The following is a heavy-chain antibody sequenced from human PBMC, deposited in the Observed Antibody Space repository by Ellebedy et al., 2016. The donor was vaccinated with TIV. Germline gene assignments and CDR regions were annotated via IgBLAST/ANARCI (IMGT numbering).Heavy chain of an antibody. CDR3: ARASGPFAFTMVQGVIGY. D-gene: IGHD3-10*01. CDR2: INPSGGST. Sequence: ASVKVSCKASGYTFTSYYMHWVRQAPGQGLEWMGIINPSGGSTSYAQKFQGRVTMTRDTSTSTVYMELSSLRSEDTAVYYCARASGPFAFTMVQGVIGYWGQGTLVTVSS. CDR1: GYTFTSYY. V-gene: IGHV1-46*01. J-gene: IGHJ4*02.